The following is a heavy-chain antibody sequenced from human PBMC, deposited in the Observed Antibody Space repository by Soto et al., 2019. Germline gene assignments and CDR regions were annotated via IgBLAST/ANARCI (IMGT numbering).Heavy chain of an antibody. CDR3: AKDRNWNYASAFDI. Sequence: PGGSLRLSCAASGFTVSSYAMSWVRQAPGKGLGWVSAISGSGGSTNYADSVKGRFTISRNNSKNTLYLQMNSLRAEDTAVYYCAKDRNWNYASAFDIWGQGTMVTVSS. D-gene: IGHD1-7*01. V-gene: IGHV3-23*01. J-gene: IGHJ3*02. CDR2: ISGSGGST. CDR1: GFTVSSYA.